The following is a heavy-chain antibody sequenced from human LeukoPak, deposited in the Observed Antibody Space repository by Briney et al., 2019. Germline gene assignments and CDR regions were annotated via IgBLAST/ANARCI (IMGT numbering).Heavy chain of an antibody. J-gene: IGHJ4*02. D-gene: IGHD2-2*01. CDR1: GGSISSYY. V-gene: IGHV4-4*07. Sequence: SETLSLTCTVSGGSISSYYWSWIRQPAGKGLEWIGRIYTSGSTNYNPSLKSRVTMSVDTSKNQFSLKLSSVTAADTAVYYCARDHKGRYCSSTSCKYFDCWGQGTLVTVSS. CDR3: ARDHKGRYCSSTSCKYFDC. CDR2: IYTSGST.